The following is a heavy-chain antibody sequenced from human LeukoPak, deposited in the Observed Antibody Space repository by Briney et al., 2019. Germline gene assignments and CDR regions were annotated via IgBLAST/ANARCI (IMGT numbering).Heavy chain of an antibody. CDR3: ARIEDVTRGYNHAYYFDY. CDR1: GEYFSTYY. V-gene: IGHV4-34*01. Sequence: SESLSLTCAVYGEYFSTYYYSWIRQPPGKGLEWIGEINHSGSTNYNPSLKSRVTMSIDTSKKQFSLKLRTATAADTAVYYCARIEDVTRGYNHAYYFDYWGQGTLVTVSS. CDR2: INHSGST. J-gene: IGHJ4*02. D-gene: IGHD5-18*01.